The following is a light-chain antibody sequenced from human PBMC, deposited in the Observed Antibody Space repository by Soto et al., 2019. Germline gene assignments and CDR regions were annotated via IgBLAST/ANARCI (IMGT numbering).Light chain of an antibody. Sequence: EIRMTQSAATVSVSPGERATLSCRASQSVKSSLAWYQQKPGQAPRLLIYGASTRATGIPARFSGSGSGTEFTLTISSLQSEDSAVYYCQHYNHWLWTFGQGTKVDIK. CDR1: QSVKSS. V-gene: IGKV3-15*01. CDR2: GAS. CDR3: QHYNHWLWT. J-gene: IGKJ1*01.